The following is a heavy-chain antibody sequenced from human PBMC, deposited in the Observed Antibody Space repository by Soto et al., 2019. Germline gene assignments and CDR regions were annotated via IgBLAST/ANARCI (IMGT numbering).Heavy chain of an antibody. Sequence: QAGGSLRLSCAASGFTFSSYAMYWVRQAPGKGLEWVSVISGSGGSTYYADSVKGRFTISRDNSKSTLYLQMNSLRAEDTAVYYCAKDESRRNRRYFDLWGRGTLVTVSS. CDR2: ISGSGGST. CDR3: AKDESRRNRRYFDL. D-gene: IGHD4-4*01. J-gene: IGHJ2*01. V-gene: IGHV3-23*01. CDR1: GFTFSSYA.